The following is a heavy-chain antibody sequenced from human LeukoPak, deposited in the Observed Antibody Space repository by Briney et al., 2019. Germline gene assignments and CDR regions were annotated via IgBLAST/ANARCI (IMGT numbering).Heavy chain of an antibody. CDR1: GGSFSGYF. V-gene: IGHV4-34*01. Sequence: KASETLSLTCAVYGGSFSGYFWSWIRQPPGKGLEWIGDINHNGGTNYNPSLKSRVTISGDTSKNQFSLRLSSVTAADTAVYYCARASYSYDINGWVPFDYWGQGTLVTVSS. J-gene: IGHJ4*02. CDR3: ARASYSYDINGWVPFDY. D-gene: IGHD3-22*01. CDR2: INHNGGT.